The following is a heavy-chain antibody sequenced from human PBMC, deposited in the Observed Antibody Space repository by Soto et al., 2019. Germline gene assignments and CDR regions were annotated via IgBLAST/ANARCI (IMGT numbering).Heavy chain of an antibody. V-gene: IGHV3-23*01. CDR3: AKKRGLRYFAKPWDYYYYGMDV. CDR2: ISGSGGST. Sequence: GGSLRLSCAASGFTFSSYAMSWVRQAPGKGLEWVSAISGSGGSTYYADSVKGRFTISRDSSKNTLYLQMNSLRAEDTAVYYCAKKRGLRYFAKPWDYYYYGMDVWGQGTTVTVSS. D-gene: IGHD3-9*01. CDR1: GFTFSSYA. J-gene: IGHJ6*02.